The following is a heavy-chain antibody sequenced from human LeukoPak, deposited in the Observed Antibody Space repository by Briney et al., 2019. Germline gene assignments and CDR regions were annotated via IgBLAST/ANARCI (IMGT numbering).Heavy chain of an antibody. CDR1: GFTFSSYA. J-gene: IGHJ4*02. V-gene: IGHV3-23*01. Sequence: RPGGSLRLSCAASGFTFSSYAMSWVRQAPGKGLKWVSAISGSGGSTYYADSVKGRFTISRDNSKNTLYLQMNSLRAEDTAVYYCAKDHCSSTSCPLDYWGQGTLVTVSS. CDR3: AKDHCSSTSCPLDY. CDR2: ISGSGGST. D-gene: IGHD2-2*01.